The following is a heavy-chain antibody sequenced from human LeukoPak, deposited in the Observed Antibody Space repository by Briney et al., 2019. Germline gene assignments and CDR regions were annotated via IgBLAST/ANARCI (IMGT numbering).Heavy chain of an antibody. CDR2: IYPGDSDT. J-gene: IGHJ5*02. D-gene: IGHD3-22*01. V-gene: IGHV5-51*01. Sequence: GESLKISCKGSGYSFTSYWIGCVRQMPGKGLEWMGIIYPGDSDTRYSPSFQGQVTISADKSISTAYLQWSSLKASDTAMYYCARQGPHYYDSSGYWFDPWGQGTLVTVSS. CDR1: GYSFTSYW. CDR3: ARQGPHYYDSSGYWFDP.